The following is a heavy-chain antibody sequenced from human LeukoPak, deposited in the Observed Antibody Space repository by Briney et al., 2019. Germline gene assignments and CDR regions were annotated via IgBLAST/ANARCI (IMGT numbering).Heavy chain of an antibody. V-gene: IGHV3-48*01. CDR2: ISPSSDHI. CDR1: RFSFSGFN. CDR3: VRHRTASDY. D-gene: IGHD3-16*02. J-gene: IGHJ4*02. Sequence: GGSLRLSCAVSRFSFSGFNMHWVRQAPGKGLEWASYISPSSDHIDYADFVKGRFPISRDNAKNSVYLQMNSLRVEDTAVYYCVRHRTASDYWGLGALVTVSS.